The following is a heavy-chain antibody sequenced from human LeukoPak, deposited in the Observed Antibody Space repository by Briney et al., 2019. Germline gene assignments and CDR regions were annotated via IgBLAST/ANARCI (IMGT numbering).Heavy chain of an antibody. Sequence: SENLSLTCTVSGASISDHYWSWIRQSPGKGLEWIGYFYNSGYFYNSGGTNYNPSLKSRVTISGDTSKNQFSLKLTSVSAADTAVYYCARGFNDYNNDVYFYYMDIWGKGTTVTVSS. CDR3: ARGFNDYNNDVYFYYMDI. J-gene: IGHJ6*03. D-gene: IGHD4-11*01. CDR1: GASISDHY. CDR2: FYNSGYFYNSGGT. V-gene: IGHV4-59*11.